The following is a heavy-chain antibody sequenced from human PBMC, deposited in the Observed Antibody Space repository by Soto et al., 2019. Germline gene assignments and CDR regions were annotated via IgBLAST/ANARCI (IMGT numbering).Heavy chain of an antibody. CDR2: ISYDGSNK. CDR3: AKDSFGSGYPAPADY. D-gene: IGHD3-22*01. J-gene: IGHJ4*02. Sequence: GGSLRLSCAASGFTFSSYGMHWVRQAPGKGLEWVAVISYDGSNKYYADSVEGRFTISRDNSKNTLYLQMNSLRAEDTAVYYCAKDSFGSGYPAPADYWGQGTLVTVSS. CDR1: GFTFSSYG. V-gene: IGHV3-30*18.